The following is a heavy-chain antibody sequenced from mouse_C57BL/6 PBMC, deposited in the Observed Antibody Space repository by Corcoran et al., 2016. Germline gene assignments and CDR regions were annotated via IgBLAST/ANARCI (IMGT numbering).Heavy chain of an antibody. J-gene: IGHJ2*01. CDR2: INTYSGVP. V-gene: IGHV9-3*01. Sequence: QIQLVQSGPELKKPGETVKISSKASGYTFTTYGMSWVNQAPGKGLKWMGWINTYSGVPTYADDFKGRFAFSLDTSASTAYLQINNLKNEDTATYFCARHYGSSFYFDYWGQGTTLTVSS. D-gene: IGHD1-1*01. CDR3: ARHYGSSFYFDY. CDR1: GYTFTTYG.